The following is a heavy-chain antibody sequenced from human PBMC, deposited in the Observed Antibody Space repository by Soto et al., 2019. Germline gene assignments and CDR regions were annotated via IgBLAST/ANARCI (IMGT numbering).Heavy chain of an antibody. Sequence: PSETLSLTCAVSGGSISSGGYSWSWIRQPPGKGLEWIGYIYHSGSTYYNPSLKSRVTISVDRSKNQFSLKLSSVTAADTAVYYCAGSFGVAAAGPFDYWGQGTLVTVSS. J-gene: IGHJ4*02. V-gene: IGHV4-30-2*01. D-gene: IGHD6-13*01. CDR2: IYHSGST. CDR1: GGSISSGGYS. CDR3: AGSFGVAAAGPFDY.